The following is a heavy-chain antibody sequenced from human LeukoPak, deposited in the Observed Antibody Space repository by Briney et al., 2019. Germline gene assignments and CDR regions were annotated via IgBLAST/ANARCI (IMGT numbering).Heavy chain of an antibody. D-gene: IGHD5-24*01. V-gene: IGHV4-31*03. J-gene: IGHJ5*01. Sequence: SQTLSPTCTVSGDSINRGGHFWTWIRQHPGKGLEWLGYTYYSGTTSYNPSLRSRLTMSVDASKNQFSLKLTSVTAADTAVYFCARENNEGDGYNWLDFWGQGTQVIVPS. CDR1: GDSINRGGHF. CDR3: ARENNEGDGYNWLDF. CDR2: TYYSGTT.